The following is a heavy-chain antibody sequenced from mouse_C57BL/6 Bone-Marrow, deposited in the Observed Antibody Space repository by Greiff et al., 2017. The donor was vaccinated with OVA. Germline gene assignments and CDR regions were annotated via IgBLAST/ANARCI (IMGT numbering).Heavy chain of an antibody. D-gene: IGHD2-3*01. CDR3: ALDGYIVWFAY. J-gene: IGHJ3*01. CDR1: GYTFTSYW. CDR2: IDPSDSYT. V-gene: IGHV1-69*01. Sequence: VQLQQPGAELVMPGASVKLSCKASGYTFTSYWMHWVKQRPGQGLEWIGEIDPSDSYTNYNQKFKGKSTLTVDKSSSTAYMQLSSLTSEDSAVYYCALDGYIVWFAYWGQGTLVTVSA.